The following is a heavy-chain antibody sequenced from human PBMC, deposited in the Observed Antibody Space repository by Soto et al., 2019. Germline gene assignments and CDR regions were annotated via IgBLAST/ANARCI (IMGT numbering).Heavy chain of an antibody. CDR1: GGSITSSSHF. D-gene: IGHD6-25*01. CDR3: AGQTFTIAAASYGRSNWFDA. Sequence: KSSETLSLTCTVSGGSITSSSHFWGWVRPPPGKGLEWIGTIYFTGNAYYTPSLKSRLTMSIDTSKNEFSLRLNSVTAADTAVYYCAGQTFTIAAASYGRSNWFDAWGPVTLVTVSS. V-gene: IGHV4-39*01. J-gene: IGHJ5*02. CDR2: IYFTGNA.